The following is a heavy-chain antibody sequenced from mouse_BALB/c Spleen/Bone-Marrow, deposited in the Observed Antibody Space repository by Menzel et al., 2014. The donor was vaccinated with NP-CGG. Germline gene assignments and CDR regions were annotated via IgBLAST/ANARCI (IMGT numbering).Heavy chain of an antibody. Sequence: EVKLVESGPGLVEPSQTVSLTCTVTGISITTGNYRWSWIRQFPGNKLEWIGYIYYSGTITYNPSLTSRTTITRDASKNQFFLEMNSLTAEDTATYYCARYDGYYFDYWGQGTTLTVSS. CDR3: ARYDGYYFDY. J-gene: IGHJ2*01. V-gene: IGHV3-5*02. D-gene: IGHD2-3*01. CDR2: IYYSGTI. CDR1: GISITTGNYR.